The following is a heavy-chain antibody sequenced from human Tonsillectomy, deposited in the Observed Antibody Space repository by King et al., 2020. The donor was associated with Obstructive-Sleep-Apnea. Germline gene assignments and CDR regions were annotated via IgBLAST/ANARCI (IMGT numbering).Heavy chain of an antibody. CDR3: ARRPYDSTGQNWFDP. V-gene: IGHV5-51*01. D-gene: IGHD3-22*01. J-gene: IGHJ5*02. Sequence: VQLVESGAEVKKPGESLTISCKGSGYSFTSYWIAWVRQMPGKGLEWMGIIYPGDSDTRYSPSFQGQVTISADNSISTAYLQWSSLKASDTAMYYCARRPYDSTGQNWFDPWGQGTLVTVSS. CDR2: IYPGDSDT. CDR1: GYSFTSYW.